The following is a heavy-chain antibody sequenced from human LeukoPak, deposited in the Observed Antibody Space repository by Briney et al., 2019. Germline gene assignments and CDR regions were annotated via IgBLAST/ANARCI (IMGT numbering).Heavy chain of an antibody. CDR3: AIRSGYYMDYYNYYMDV. Sequence: ASVKVSCKASGGTFSSYAISWVRQAPGQGREWMGGIFPIFCTANYAQKIQGRLTLTTDPSTRPAYMELSSLRTEDPAVSYCAIRSGYYMDYYNYYMDVWGKGTTVTVSS. CDR2: IFPIFCTA. J-gene: IGHJ6*03. D-gene: IGHD3-3*01. V-gene: IGHV1-69*05. CDR1: GGTFSSYA.